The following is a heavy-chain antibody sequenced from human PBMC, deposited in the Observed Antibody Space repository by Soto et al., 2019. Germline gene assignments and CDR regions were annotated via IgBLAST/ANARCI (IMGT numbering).Heavy chain of an antibody. D-gene: IGHD6-19*01. V-gene: IGHV1-18*01. Sequence: KVSCKASGYTFTSAGITWVRQAPGQGLEWMGWISAYNGHTNYEQKLQGRVTMTTDTSTSTAYMELRSLRSDDTAVYYCARDYSNGWYGDFDYWGQGTLVTVSS. CDR2: ISAYNGHT. J-gene: IGHJ4*02. CDR1: GYTFTSAG. CDR3: ARDYSNGWYGDFDY.